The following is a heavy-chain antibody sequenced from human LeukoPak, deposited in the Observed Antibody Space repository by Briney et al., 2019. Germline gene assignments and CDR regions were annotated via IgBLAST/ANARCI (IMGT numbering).Heavy chain of an antibody. Sequence: PGGSLRLSCAVPGFAFSSHAMSWVRQAPGKGLERVADISGSGDNTYYADSVKGRFTISRDNSKNTLYLQMNSLRAEDTAVYYCAKSSQLAHFDYWGQGTLVTVSS. V-gene: IGHV3-23*01. CDR2: ISGSGDNT. J-gene: IGHJ4*02. CDR1: GFAFSSHA. D-gene: IGHD1-1*01. CDR3: AKSSQLAHFDY.